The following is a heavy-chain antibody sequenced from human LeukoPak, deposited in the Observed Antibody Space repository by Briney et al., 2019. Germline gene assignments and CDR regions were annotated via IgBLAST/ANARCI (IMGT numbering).Heavy chain of an antibody. V-gene: IGHV3-11*01. CDR1: GFIFSDYY. J-gene: IGHJ4*02. Sequence: PGGSLRLSCAASGFIFSDYYMSWIRQCPGKGLEWISYISPNGTDIYSIDSVRGRFIISRDNAKNSLYLQMNSLRADDTAVYYCASGSSSVGYWGQGTLVTVSS. D-gene: IGHD6-6*01. CDR3: ASGSSSVGY. CDR2: ISPNGTDI.